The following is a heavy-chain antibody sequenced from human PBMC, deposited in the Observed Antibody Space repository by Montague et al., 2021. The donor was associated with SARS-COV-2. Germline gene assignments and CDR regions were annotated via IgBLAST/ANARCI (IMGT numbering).Heavy chain of an antibody. D-gene: IGHD3-22*01. CDR3: ARDTRIAMLVVVTRYGLDV. V-gene: IGHV4-39*07. Sequence: SETLSLTCTVSGDSIKNYFWSWIRQPPGKGLEWIGSIYYTGSTYYNPSLKSRVTISVDTSKNQFSLELSSVTAADTAVYYCARDTRIAMLVVVTRYGLDVWGQGTTVTVSS. CDR1: GDSIKNYF. CDR2: IYYTGST. J-gene: IGHJ6*02.